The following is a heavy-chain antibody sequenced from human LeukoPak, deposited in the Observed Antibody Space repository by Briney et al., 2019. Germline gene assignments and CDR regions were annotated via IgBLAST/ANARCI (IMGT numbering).Heavy chain of an antibody. V-gene: IGHV1-8*01. J-gene: IGHJ4*02. D-gene: IGHD3-22*01. Sequence: ASVKVSCKASGYTFTSYDMNWVRQATGQGLEWMGWMNPNSGNTGYAQKFQGRVTMTRNTSISTAYMELSSRRSEDTSVYYCARGHYDSSGYYVSYWGQGTLVTVSS. CDR2: MNPNSGNT. CDR3: ARGHYDSSGYYVSY. CDR1: GYTFTSYD.